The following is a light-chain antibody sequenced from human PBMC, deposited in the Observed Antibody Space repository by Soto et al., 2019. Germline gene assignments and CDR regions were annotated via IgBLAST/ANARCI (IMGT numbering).Light chain of an antibody. J-gene: IGLJ1*01. V-gene: IGLV1-44*01. CDR3: AAWDDSLNGYV. CDR1: SCNIGSNT. CDR2: SNN. Sequence: QSVLTQPPSASGTPGQRVTISCSGSSCNIGSNTVNWYQQLPGTAPTLLIYSNNQRPSGVPDRFSGSKSGTSASLAISGLQSEDEADYYCAAWDDSLNGYVFGPGTKVTVL.